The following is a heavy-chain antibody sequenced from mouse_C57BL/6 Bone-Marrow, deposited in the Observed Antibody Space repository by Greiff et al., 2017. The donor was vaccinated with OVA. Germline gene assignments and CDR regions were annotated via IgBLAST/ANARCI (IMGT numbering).Heavy chain of an antibody. CDR2: IYPGDGDT. D-gene: IGHD1-1*01. Sequence: QVQLQQSGAELVKPGASVKISCKASGYAFSSYWMNWVKQRPGKGLEWIGQIYPGDGDTNYNGKFKGKATLTADKSSSTAYMQLSSLTSEDAAVYFCARNGGSYAMDYWGQGTSVTVSS. J-gene: IGHJ4*01. V-gene: IGHV1-80*01. CDR3: ARNGGSYAMDY. CDR1: GYAFSSYW.